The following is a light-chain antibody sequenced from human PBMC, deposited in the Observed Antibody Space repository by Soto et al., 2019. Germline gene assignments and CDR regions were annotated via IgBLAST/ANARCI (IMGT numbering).Light chain of an antibody. Sequence: EIVLTQSPATLSLSPGERATLSCRASQSLSSNFCAWYQQKPGQPPRLRIYDSSTRATGFPDRFSGSGSGTDFTLTIIRPEPEDVAVYYCQQYDISPWTFGQGTKGEI. J-gene: IGKJ1*01. CDR3: QQYDISPWT. CDR1: QSLSSNF. CDR2: DSS. V-gene: IGKV3-20*01.